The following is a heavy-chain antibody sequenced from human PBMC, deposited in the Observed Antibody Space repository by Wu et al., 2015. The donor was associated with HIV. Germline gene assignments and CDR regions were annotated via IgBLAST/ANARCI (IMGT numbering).Heavy chain of an antibody. CDR3: ARGRYSGYDSPRVYYYYMDV. D-gene: IGHD5-12*01. J-gene: IGHJ6*03. V-gene: IGHV1-69*18. CDR2: IVPLFDAP. Sequence: QVQLVQSGAEVKKPGASVKVSCKASGGTFSTYAINWVRQAPGQGLEWMGRIVPLFDAPNYAQRFHDRLAITADESTSTAYMELSSLRSADTAIYYCARGRYSGYDSPRVYYYYMDVWGLGTTVIVSS. CDR1: GGTFSTYA.